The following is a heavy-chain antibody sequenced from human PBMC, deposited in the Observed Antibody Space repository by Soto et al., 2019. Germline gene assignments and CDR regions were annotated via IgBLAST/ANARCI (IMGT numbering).Heavy chain of an antibody. CDR2: IYYSGST. CDR1: GGSVSSGSYY. Sequence: QVQLQESGPGLVKPSETLSLTCTVSGGSVSSGSYYWSWIRQPPGKGLEWIGYIYYSGSTNYNPSLTSRVTISVDTSKNQFSLKLSSVTAADTAVYYCARARAYSSSWYGYFDLWGRGTLVTVSS. V-gene: IGHV4-61*01. CDR3: ARARAYSSSWYGYFDL. D-gene: IGHD6-13*01. J-gene: IGHJ2*01.